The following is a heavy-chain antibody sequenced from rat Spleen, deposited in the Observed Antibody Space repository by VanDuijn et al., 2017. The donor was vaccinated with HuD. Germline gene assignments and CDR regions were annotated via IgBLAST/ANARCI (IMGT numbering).Heavy chain of an antibody. CDR1: GFSPTSNS. J-gene: IGHJ2*01. Sequence: VQLKESGPGLVQPSQTLSLTCSVSGFSPTSNSVHWLRQPPGRGLEWMGYISYSGSTSYNPSLKSRISITRDTSKNQFFLQLNSVTTEDTATYYCARSETGSLDYWGQGVMVTVSS. CDR2: ISYSGST. V-gene: IGHV3-1*01. CDR3: ARSETGSLDY. D-gene: IGHD5-1*01.